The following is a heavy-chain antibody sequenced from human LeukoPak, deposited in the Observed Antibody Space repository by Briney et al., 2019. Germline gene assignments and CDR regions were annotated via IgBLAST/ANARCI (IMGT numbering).Heavy chain of an antibody. CDR3: ARSFDNDSSVDY. V-gene: IGHV4-30-4*01. Sequence: SQTLSLTCTVSGGSISSGDYYWSWIRQPPGKGLEWIGYIYYSGSTYYNLSLKSRVTISVDTSKNQFSLKLSSVTAADTAVYYCARSFDNDSSVDYWGQGTLVTVSS. D-gene: IGHD3-22*01. J-gene: IGHJ4*02. CDR1: GGSISSGDYY. CDR2: IYYSGST.